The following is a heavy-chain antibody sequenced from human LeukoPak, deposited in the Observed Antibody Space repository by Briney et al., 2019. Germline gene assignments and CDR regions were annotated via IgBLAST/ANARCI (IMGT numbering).Heavy chain of an antibody. CDR2: IWYDGSNK. D-gene: IGHD3-10*01. CDR3: ARVLLLWCGELDY. J-gene: IGHJ4*02. CDR1: GFTFSSYG. Sequence: GGSLRLSCAASGFTFSSYGMHWVRQAPGKGLGWVADIWYDGSNKYYADSVKGRFTISRDNSKNTLYLQMNSLRAEDTAVYYCARVLLLWCGELDYWGQGTLVTVSS. V-gene: IGHV3-33*01.